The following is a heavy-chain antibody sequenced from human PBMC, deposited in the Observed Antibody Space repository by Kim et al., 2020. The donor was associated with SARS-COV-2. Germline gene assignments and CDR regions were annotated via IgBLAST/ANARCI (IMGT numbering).Heavy chain of an antibody. CDR1: GYTFTGYY. D-gene: IGHD3-9*01. J-gene: IGHJ3*02. Sequence: ASVKVSCKASGYTFTGYYMHWVRQAPGQGLEWMGWINPNSGGTNYAQKFQGRVTMTRDTSISTAYMELSRLRSDDTAVYYCARDIDYDILTALPRRLFDIWGQGTMVTVSS. CDR2: INPNSGGT. CDR3: ARDIDYDILTALPRRLFDI. V-gene: IGHV1-2*02.